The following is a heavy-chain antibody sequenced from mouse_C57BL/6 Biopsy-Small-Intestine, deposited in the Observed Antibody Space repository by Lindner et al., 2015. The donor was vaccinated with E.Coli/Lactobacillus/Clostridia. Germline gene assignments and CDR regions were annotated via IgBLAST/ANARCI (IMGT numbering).Heavy chain of an antibody. Sequence: SVKVSCKASGGTFSSYAISWVRQAPGQGLEWMGGIIPIFDTATYAQKFQGRVTITAEESTNTAYMELSSLRSEDTAVYYCARDLLDIGIAADGWAFDIWGQGTMVTVSS. CDR1: GGTFSSYA. V-gene: IGHV1-81*01. D-gene: IGHD2-14*01. J-gene: IGHJ3*01. CDR3: ARDLLDIGIAADGWAFDI. CDR2: IIPIFDTA.